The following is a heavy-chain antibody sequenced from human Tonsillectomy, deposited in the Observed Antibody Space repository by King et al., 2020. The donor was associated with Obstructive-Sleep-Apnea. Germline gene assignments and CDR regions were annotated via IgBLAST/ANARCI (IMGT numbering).Heavy chain of an antibody. D-gene: IGHD4-17*01. Sequence: VQLVESGGGVVQPGRSLRLSCAASGFTFSSYAMHWVRQAPGKGLEWVAVISYDGSKKYHADSVKGRFTISRDNSKNTLSLQMNSLRAEDTGVYYCARPNYGDYLDYYYYGMDVWGQGTTVTVSS. J-gene: IGHJ6*02. CDR2: ISYDGSKK. CDR3: ARPNYGDYLDYYYYGMDV. V-gene: IGHV3-30*04. CDR1: GFTFSSYA.